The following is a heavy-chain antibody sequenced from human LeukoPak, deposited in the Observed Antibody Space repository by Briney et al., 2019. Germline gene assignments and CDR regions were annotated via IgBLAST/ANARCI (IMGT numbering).Heavy chain of an antibody. CDR1: GFTFSSYG. Sequence: GGSLRLSCAASGFTFSSYGMHWVRQAPGKGLEWVAVIWYDGSNKYYADSVKGRFTISRDNSKNTLYLQMNSLRAKDTAVYYCARGNGYSYGYLDYWGQGTLVTVSS. D-gene: IGHD5-18*01. V-gene: IGHV3-33*01. CDR3: ARGNGYSYGYLDY. J-gene: IGHJ4*02. CDR2: IWYDGSNK.